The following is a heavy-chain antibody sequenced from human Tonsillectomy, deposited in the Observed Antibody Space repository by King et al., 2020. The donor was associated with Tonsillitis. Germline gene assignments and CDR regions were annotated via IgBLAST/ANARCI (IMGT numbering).Heavy chain of an antibody. CDR1: VGSISSYY. CDR3: ARDRYFDSTLSWYGMDV. V-gene: IGHV4-4*07. Sequence: VQLQESGPGLVKPSETLSLTCTVSVGSISSYYWSWIRQPAGKGLEWIGRIYTSGSTNYNPSLKSRVTMSVDTSKNQFSLKLSSVTAADTAVYYCARDRYFDSTLSWYGMDVWGQGTTVTVSS. CDR2: IYTSGST. J-gene: IGHJ6*02. D-gene: IGHD3-9*01.